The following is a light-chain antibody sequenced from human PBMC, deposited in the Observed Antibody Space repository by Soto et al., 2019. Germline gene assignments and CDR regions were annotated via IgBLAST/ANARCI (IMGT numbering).Light chain of an antibody. CDR2: GAS. J-gene: IGKJ4*01. V-gene: IGKV3-20*01. Sequence: EIVLTQSPGTLSLSPGERATLXCRASQSVSSSHLAWYQQKPGQAPRLLLSGASSRATGSPDRFSGGGSGTDFTRTISRLEPEDFAVYYCQQFSSYPLTFGGGTKVDIK. CDR1: QSVSSSH. CDR3: QQFSSYPLT.